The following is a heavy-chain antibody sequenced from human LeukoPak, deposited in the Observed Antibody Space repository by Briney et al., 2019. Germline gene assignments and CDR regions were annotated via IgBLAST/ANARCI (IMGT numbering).Heavy chain of an antibody. V-gene: IGHV4-59*01. J-gene: IGHJ4*02. D-gene: IGHD1-26*01. CDR2: IHYTGST. CDR1: GGSISSYY. Sequence: PSETLSLTCTVSGGSISSYYWSWIRQPPGKGLECIGYIHYTGSTNYNPSLKSRVTISVDTSKNQFSLKLNSVTAADTAVYYCARERSIVGAPEGAFDIWGQGTLVTVSS. CDR3: ARERSIVGAPEGAFDI.